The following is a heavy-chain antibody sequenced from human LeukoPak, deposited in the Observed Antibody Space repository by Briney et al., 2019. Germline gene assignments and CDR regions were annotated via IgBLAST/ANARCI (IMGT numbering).Heavy chain of an antibody. CDR3: ARDAGNSGYGCDL. J-gene: IGHJ5*02. Sequence: GGSLRLSCAASGFIFSQYSMNWVRQAPGKGLEWVSHLRSSSETFYADSVKGRFTISRDNARNLMYLQMNNLRGEDTAIYYCARDAGNSGYGCDLWGQGTLVTVSS. D-gene: IGHD5-12*01. V-gene: IGHV3-48*01. CDR2: LRSSSET. CDR1: GFIFSQYS.